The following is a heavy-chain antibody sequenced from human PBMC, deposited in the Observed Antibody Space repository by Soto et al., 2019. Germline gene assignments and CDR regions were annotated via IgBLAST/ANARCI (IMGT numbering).Heavy chain of an antibody. CDR3: AKLTCATTGCYRHLGREQDAFDV. CDR2: ITWSSNYV. Sequence: EVQLVESGGGLVQPGRSLMLSCAASGFRFDDYAMHWVRQTPGKGLEWVSVITWSSNYVAYAESVRGRFTISRDNAKNSVYLQMNSLRPEDTALYYCAKLTCATTGCYRHLGREQDAFDVWGQGTMVTVSS. D-gene: IGHD2-2*02. V-gene: IGHV3-9*01. J-gene: IGHJ3*01. CDR1: GFRFDDYA.